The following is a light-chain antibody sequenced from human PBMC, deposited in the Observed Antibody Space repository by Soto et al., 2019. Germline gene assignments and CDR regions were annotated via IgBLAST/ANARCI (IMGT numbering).Light chain of an antibody. CDR3: QQYNSFPWT. Sequence: EIVMTQSPATLSVSPVERATLSCMASQSVSSNLAWYQQKPGQAPRLLIYGASNRATGIPDRFSGSGSGTEFTLTISSLQPDDLATYYCQQYNSFPWTFGQGTKVDIK. V-gene: IGKV3D-15*01. CDR1: QSVSSN. J-gene: IGKJ1*01. CDR2: GAS.